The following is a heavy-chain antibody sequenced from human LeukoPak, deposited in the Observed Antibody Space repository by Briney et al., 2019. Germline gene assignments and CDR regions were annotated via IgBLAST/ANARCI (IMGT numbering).Heavy chain of an antibody. V-gene: IGHV1-2*06. Sequence: ASVKVSCKASGYTFTGYYMHWVRQAPGQGLEWMGRINPNSGGTNYAQKFQGRVTMTRDTSISTACMELSRLRSDDTAVYYCARDRGYSYGYEIDYWGQGTLVTVSS. CDR1: GYTFTGYY. D-gene: IGHD5-18*01. CDR2: INPNSGGT. CDR3: ARDRGYSYGYEIDY. J-gene: IGHJ4*02.